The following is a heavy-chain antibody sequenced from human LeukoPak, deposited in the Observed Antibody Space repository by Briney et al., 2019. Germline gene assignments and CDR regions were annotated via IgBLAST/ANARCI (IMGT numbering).Heavy chain of an antibody. CDR1: GFTFSTYW. D-gene: IGHD4-17*01. CDR3: VRIATVTTPDY. CDR2: INPDGSTT. J-gene: IGHJ4*02. Sequence: PGGSLRLSSAASGFTFSTYWMHWVRQPLGKGLVWVSRINPDGSTTNYADSVKGRFTISRDNAKNTLYLQMNSLTVEDTAVYYCVRIATVTTPDYWGQGTLVTVSS. V-gene: IGHV3-74*01.